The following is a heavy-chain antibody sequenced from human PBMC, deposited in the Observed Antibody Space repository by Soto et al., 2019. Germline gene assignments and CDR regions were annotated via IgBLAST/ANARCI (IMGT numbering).Heavy chain of an antibody. CDR1: GGTFSSYA. D-gene: IGHD2-15*01. J-gene: IGHJ5*02. CDR3: ARDLGYCSGGSCYVRGWFDP. V-gene: IGHV1-69*06. CDR2: IIPLFGTA. Sequence: QVQLVQSGAEVKKPGSSVKVSCKASGGTFSSYAISWVRQAPGQGLEWMGGIIPLFGTANYAQKFQGRVTITADKSRSTAYMELSSLRSEDTVVYYCARDLGYCSGGSCYVRGWFDPWGQGTLVTVSS.